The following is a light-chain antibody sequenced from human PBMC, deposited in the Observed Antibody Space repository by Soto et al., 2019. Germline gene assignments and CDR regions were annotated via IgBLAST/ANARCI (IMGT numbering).Light chain of an antibody. CDR1: QGLRNK. V-gene: IGKV1-16*02. Sequence: DIQMTQFPSSLSANVGDVVTISCRASQGLRNKLAWFQQKPGKAPKPLIYEASNLQSGVPSKFSGSGSGTNFTLTISSLQPGDFATYYCQQYHAYPWTFGQGTKVEFK. CDR3: QQYHAYPWT. J-gene: IGKJ1*01. CDR2: EAS.